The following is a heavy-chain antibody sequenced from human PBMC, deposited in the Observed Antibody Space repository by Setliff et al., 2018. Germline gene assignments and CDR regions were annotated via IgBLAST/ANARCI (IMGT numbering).Heavy chain of an antibody. J-gene: IGHJ5*02. CDR3: SXAHTWSLPXDHRCXPXXFDP. CDR1: GFSISSGYY. V-gene: IGHV4-38-2*01. Sequence: PSETLSLTCAVSGFSISSGYYWGWIRQPPGKGLEWIVNIRTRGKAYYSPSLRRRVTMSVDRSKTHVSLKLSSVTAADTAVYYFSXAHTWSLPXDHRCXPXXFDPWGQGXLVTVS. D-gene: IGHD2-8*01. CDR2: IRTRGKA.